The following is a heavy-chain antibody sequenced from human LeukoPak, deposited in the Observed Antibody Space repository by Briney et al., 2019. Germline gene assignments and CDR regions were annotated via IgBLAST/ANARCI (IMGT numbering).Heavy chain of an antibody. CDR1: GGTFSSYA. J-gene: IGHJ4*02. V-gene: IGHV1-69*13. CDR2: IIPIFGTA. D-gene: IGHD3-9*01. Sequence: SVNVSCTASGGTFSSYAISWVRQAPGQGLEWMGGIIPIFGTANYAQKFQGRVTITADESTSTAYMELSSLRSEDTAVYYCARVELTELRYFDWLYYFDYWGQGTLVTVSS. CDR3: ARVELTELRYFDWLYYFDY.